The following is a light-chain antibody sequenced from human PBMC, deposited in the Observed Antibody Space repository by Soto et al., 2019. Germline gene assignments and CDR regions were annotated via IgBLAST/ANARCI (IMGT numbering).Light chain of an antibody. CDR2: TAS. J-gene: IGKJ2*03. Sequence: DIQVTQSPSSLSASVGDRVTITCRASRSIRTYLNWYQQRPGKPPKLFIQTASTLQGGVPSRFSGSGSGTDFTLTISSLQPEDFATYYCQQTYSSFNSFGQGTKLEIK. CDR1: RSIRTY. V-gene: IGKV1-39*01. CDR3: QQTYSSFNS.